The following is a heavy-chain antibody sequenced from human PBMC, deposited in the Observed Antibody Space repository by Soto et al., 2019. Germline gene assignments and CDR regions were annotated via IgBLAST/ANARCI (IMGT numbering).Heavy chain of an antibody. D-gene: IGHD6-13*01. J-gene: IGHJ1*01. CDR2: ISTDNANT. V-gene: IGHV1-18*01. CDR3: TRERDGSSWSSAESLQY. CDR1: RYIFINYA. Sequence: AAVNFACKASRYIFINYAITWVRQAPGQGLEWRGWISTDNANTYYAQKFQGRVTMTTDTSTSTAYMELRSLRSDDTAVFYCTRERDGSSWSSAESLQYWGQGTLVTVSS.